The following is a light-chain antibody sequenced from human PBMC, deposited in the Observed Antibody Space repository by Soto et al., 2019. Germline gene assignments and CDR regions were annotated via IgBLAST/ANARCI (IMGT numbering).Light chain of an antibody. CDR2: DAS. CDR1: QSISSW. Sequence: DIPMSQSPSTLSASVGDRDTITCRASQSISSWLAWYQQKPGKAPKLLVYDASSLESGVPSRFSGSGSATEFTLTISSLQPDDFATYYCQQYNNYWTFGQGTKVDIK. J-gene: IGKJ1*01. V-gene: IGKV1-5*01. CDR3: QQYNNYWT.